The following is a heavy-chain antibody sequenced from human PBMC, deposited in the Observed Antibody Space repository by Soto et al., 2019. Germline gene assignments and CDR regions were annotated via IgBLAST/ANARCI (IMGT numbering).Heavy chain of an antibody. CDR3: ASGIAVAGTSTSSYYYGMDV. V-gene: IGHV4-4*07. CDR1: GGSISSYY. J-gene: IGHJ6*02. Sequence: PSETLSLTCTVSGGSISSYYWSWIRQPAGKGLEWIGRIYTSGSTNYNPSLKSRVTMSVDTSKNQFSLKLSSVTAADTAVYYCASGIAVAGTSTSSYYYGMDVWGQGTTVTVSS. D-gene: IGHD6-19*01. CDR2: IYTSGST.